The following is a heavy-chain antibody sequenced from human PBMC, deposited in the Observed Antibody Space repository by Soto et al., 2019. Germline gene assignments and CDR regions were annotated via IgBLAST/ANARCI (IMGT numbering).Heavy chain of an antibody. V-gene: IGHV3-15*01. Sequence: EVHLVESGGGLVKPGGSLRLSCAASGFTFTNAWMSWVRQAPGKGLEWVGRIKSKIDGGTTDYAAPVKGRFTISRDDSKNTLYLQMNSLKTEDTAVYYCTTDPLTFYYATSGSQGLGYWGQGTLVTVSS. J-gene: IGHJ4*02. CDR3: TTDPLTFYYATSGSQGLGY. CDR2: IKSKIDGGTT. CDR1: GFTFTNAW. D-gene: IGHD3-22*01.